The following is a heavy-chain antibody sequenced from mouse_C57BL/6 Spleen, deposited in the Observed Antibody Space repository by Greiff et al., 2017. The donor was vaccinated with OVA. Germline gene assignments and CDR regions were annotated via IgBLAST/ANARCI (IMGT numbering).Heavy chain of an antibody. V-gene: IGHV1-82*01. CDR1: GYAFSRSW. D-gene: IGHD3-3*01. J-gene: IGHJ4*01. CDR3: ARSGTAYYYAMDY. Sequence: QVQLQQSGPELVKPGASVKISCKASGYAFSRSWMNWVKQRPGKGLEWIGRIYPGDGDTNYNGKFKGKATLTADESSSTAYMQLSSLTSEDSAVYFCARSGTAYYYAMDYWGQGTSVTVSS. CDR2: IYPGDGDT.